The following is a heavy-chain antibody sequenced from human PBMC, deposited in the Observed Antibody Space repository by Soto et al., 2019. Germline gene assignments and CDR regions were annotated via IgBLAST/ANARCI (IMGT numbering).Heavy chain of an antibody. J-gene: IGHJ4*02. D-gene: IGHD2-15*01. CDR2: INPSGGST. CDR1: GYTFTSYY. Sequence: QVQLVQSGAEVKKPGASVKVSCKASGYTFTSYYMHWVRQAPGQGLEWMGIINPSGGSTSYAQKFQGRVTMTRDTSTSTVYMELSSLRSEDTAVYYCARGVRPYCSGGSCYLSGWGQGTLVTVSS. CDR3: ARGVRPYCSGGSCYLSG. V-gene: IGHV1-46*03.